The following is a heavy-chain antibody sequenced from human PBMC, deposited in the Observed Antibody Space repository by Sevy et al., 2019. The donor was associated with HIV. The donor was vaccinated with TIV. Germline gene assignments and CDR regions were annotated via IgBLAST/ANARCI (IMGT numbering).Heavy chain of an antibody. CDR1: GFTFSSYA. Sequence: GGSLRLSCAASGFTFSSYAMSWVRQAPGKGLEWVSAISGSGGSTYYADSVKGRFTISRDNSKNTPYRQMNSLRAEDTVVYYCVLQTYYDFWSGYSYYGMDVWGQGTTVTVSS. D-gene: IGHD3-3*01. CDR2: ISGSGGST. J-gene: IGHJ6*02. V-gene: IGHV3-23*01. CDR3: VLQTYYDFWSGYSYYGMDV.